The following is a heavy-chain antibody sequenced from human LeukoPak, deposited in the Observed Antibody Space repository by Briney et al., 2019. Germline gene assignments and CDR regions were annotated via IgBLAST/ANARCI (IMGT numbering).Heavy chain of an antibody. CDR1: GFTFSSYA. CDR2: ICGSGGST. V-gene: IGHV3-23*01. D-gene: IGHD6-13*01. CDR3: AKRNSSSWGGFDY. J-gene: IGHJ4*02. Sequence: GGSLRLSCAASGFTFSSYAMSWVRQAPGKGLEWVSAICGSGGSTYYADSVKGRFTISRDNSKNTLYLQMNSLRAEDTAVYYCAKRNSSSWGGFDYWGQGTLVTVSS.